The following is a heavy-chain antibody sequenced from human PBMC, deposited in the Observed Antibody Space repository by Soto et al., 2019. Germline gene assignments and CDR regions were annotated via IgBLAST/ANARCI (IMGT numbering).Heavy chain of an antibody. Sequence: EVQLLESGGGFIHPGGSLRLSCAASGFSFSSFAMNWVRQAPGKGLEWVSIISGSADSTFDADSVKGRFTISRDNSKSTLYLEINSLRAEHTAVYYLAKTRGAMIYAISVYGMDVWGQGTTVSVSS. V-gene: IGHV3-23*01. CDR1: GFSFSSFA. J-gene: IGHJ6*02. D-gene: IGHD3-22*01. CDR2: ISGSADST. CDR3: AKTRGAMIYAISVYGMDV.